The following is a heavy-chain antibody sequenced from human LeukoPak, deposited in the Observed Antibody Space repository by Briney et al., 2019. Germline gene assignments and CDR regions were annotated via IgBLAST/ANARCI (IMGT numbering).Heavy chain of an antibody. CDR3: ARAGVAVAPAIDY. V-gene: IGHV3-30-3*01. Sequence: PGGSLRLSCAASGFTFSSYAMHWVRQAPGKGLEWVAVISYDGSNKYYADSVKGRFTISRDNSKNTLYLQMNSLRAEDTAVYYCARAGVAVAPAIDYWGQGTLVTVSS. J-gene: IGHJ4*02. D-gene: IGHD6-19*01. CDR2: ISYDGSNK. CDR1: GFTFSSYA.